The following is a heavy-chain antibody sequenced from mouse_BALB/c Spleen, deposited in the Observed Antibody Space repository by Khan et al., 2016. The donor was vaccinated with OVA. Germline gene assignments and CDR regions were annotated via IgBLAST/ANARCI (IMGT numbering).Heavy chain of an antibody. CDR2: IFPNNGGA. CDR1: GYTFTDFN. J-gene: IGHJ3*01. CDR3: ARSGYGSFAY. D-gene: IGHD1-2*01. Sequence: VQLQQPGPELVKPGASVRISCKTSGYTFTDFNLDWVKQSHGKSLEWIGYIFPNNGGAGYNQKFKTKATLTVDSSSSTAYMELRSLTSEDSEVYYCARSGYGSFAYWGQGTLVTVSA. V-gene: IGHV1S29*02.